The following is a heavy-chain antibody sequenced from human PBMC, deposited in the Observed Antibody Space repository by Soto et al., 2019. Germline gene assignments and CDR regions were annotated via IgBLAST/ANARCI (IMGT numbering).Heavy chain of an antibody. Sequence: SETLSLTCTVSGGSVSSGSYYWSWIRQPPGKGLEWIGCIYYSGSTNYNPSLKSRVTISVDTSKNQFSLKLSSVTAADTAVYYCARLPRGYSYGLYYFDYWGQGTLVTVSS. D-gene: IGHD5-18*01. CDR3: ARLPRGYSYGLYYFDY. CDR2: IYYSGST. V-gene: IGHV4-61*01. CDR1: GGSVSSGSYY. J-gene: IGHJ4*02.